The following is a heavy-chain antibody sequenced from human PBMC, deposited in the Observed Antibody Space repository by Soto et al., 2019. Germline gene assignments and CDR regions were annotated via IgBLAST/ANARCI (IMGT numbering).Heavy chain of an antibody. CDR2: IYPGDSDT. CDR3: ARRYYDFWSGYLAPTWFDP. Sequence: PGESRKISCKGSGYSFTSYWIGWVRQMPGKGLEWTGIIYPGDSDTRYSPSFQGQVTISADKSISTAYLQWSSLKASDTAMYYCARRYYDFWSGYLAPTWFDPWGQGTLVTVSS. CDR1: GYSFTSYW. J-gene: IGHJ5*02. V-gene: IGHV5-51*01. D-gene: IGHD3-3*01.